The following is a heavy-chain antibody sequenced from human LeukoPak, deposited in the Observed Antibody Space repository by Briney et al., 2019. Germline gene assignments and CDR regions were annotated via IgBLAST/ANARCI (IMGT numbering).Heavy chain of an antibody. Sequence: GASVKVSCKASGGTFSSYAISWVRQAPGQGLEWMGGIIPIFGTANYAQKFQGRVTITADKSTSTAYMELSSLRSEDTAVYYCARGYSSGWYSSDAFDIWGQGTMVTVSS. CDR2: IIPIFGTA. V-gene: IGHV1-69*06. CDR3: ARGYSSGWYSSDAFDI. D-gene: IGHD6-19*01. J-gene: IGHJ3*02. CDR1: GGTFSSYA.